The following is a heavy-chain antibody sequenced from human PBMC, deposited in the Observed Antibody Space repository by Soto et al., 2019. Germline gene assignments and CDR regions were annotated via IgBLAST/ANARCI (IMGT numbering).Heavy chain of an antibody. Sequence: EVQLVESGGGLVKPGGSLRLSCAASGFTFSSYSMNWVRQAPGKGLEWVSSISSSSSYIYYADSVKGRFTISRDNAKNSLYRQMNSLRAEDTAVYYCAGDRLWFGELFPAGDWGPGTLVTVSS. V-gene: IGHV3-21*01. CDR1: GFTFSSYS. CDR3: AGDRLWFGELFPAGD. CDR2: ISSSSSYI. J-gene: IGHJ4*02. D-gene: IGHD3-10*01.